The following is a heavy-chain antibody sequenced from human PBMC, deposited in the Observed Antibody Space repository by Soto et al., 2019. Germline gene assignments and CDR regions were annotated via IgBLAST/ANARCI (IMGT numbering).Heavy chain of an antibody. D-gene: IGHD2-2*01. Sequence: QVQLVESGGGVVQPGRSLRLSCAASGFTFSSYGMHWVRQAPGKGLEWVAVISYDGSNKYYADSVKGRFTISRDNSKNTLDLQMNSLRAEGTAVYYCATHCSSTSCYGMDVWGQGTTVTVSS. CDR2: ISYDGSNK. V-gene: IGHV3-30*03. J-gene: IGHJ6*02. CDR3: ATHCSSTSCYGMDV. CDR1: GFTFSSYG.